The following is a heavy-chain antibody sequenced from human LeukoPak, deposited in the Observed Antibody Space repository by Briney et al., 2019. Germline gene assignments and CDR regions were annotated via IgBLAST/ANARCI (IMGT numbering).Heavy chain of an antibody. CDR2: ISSSSSYI. CDR1: GFTFSSYS. V-gene: IGHV3-21*01. J-gene: IGHJ3*02. D-gene: IGHD6-19*01. Sequence: PGGSLRLSCAASGFTFSSYSMNWVRQAPGKGLEWVSSISSSSSYIYYADSVKGRFTISRDNAKNPLYLQMNSLRAEDTAVYYCARALAGPIDAFDIWGQGTMVTVSS. CDR3: ARALAGPIDAFDI.